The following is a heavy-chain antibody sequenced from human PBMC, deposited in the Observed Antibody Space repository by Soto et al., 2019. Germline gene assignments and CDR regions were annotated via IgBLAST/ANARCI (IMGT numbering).Heavy chain of an antibody. Sequence: GGLGLSGAASRFTLSSYSMNLVRQASRKGLGWVSSISSSSSYIYYADSVKGRFTISRDNAKNSLYLQMNSLRAEDTAVYYCARDGAVRGIVVVVAPNFDYWGQGTLVTVSS. CDR2: ISSSSSYI. CDR1: RFTLSSYS. D-gene: IGHD2-15*01. V-gene: IGHV3-21*01. CDR3: ARDGAVRGIVVVVAPNFDY. J-gene: IGHJ4*02.